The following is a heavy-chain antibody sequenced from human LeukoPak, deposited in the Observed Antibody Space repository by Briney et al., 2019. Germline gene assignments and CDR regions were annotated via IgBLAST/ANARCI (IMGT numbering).Heavy chain of an antibody. Sequence: KPGGSLRLSCAASGFTFSSYSMNWVRQAPGKGLEWVSSISSSSSYVYYADSVKGRFTISRDNAKSSLYLQMNSLRAEDTAVYYCAREPTVTRTYSGSYYAFDYWGQGTLVTDCS. D-gene: IGHD1-26*01. V-gene: IGHV3-21*01. CDR1: GFTFSSYS. CDR3: AREPTVTRTYSGSYYAFDY. J-gene: IGHJ4*02. CDR2: ISSSSSYV.